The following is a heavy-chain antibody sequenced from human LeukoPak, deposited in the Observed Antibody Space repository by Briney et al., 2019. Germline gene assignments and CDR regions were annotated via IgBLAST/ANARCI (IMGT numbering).Heavy chain of an antibody. Sequence: LETLSLTCAVYGGSFSGYYWSWIRQPPGKGLEWIGEINHSGSTSYNPSLKSRVTISVDTSKNQFSLKLSSVTAADTAVYYCARGGGYSYGSISDGYYYGMDVWGQGTTVTVSS. CDR1: GGSFSGYY. CDR3: ARGGGYSYGSISDGYYYGMDV. V-gene: IGHV4-34*01. CDR2: INHSGST. J-gene: IGHJ6*02. D-gene: IGHD5-18*01.